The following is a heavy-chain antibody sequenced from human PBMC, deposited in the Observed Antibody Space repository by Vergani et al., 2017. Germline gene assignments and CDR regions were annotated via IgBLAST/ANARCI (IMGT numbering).Heavy chain of an antibody. CDR2: IHYSENT. V-gene: IGHV4-59*08. D-gene: IGHD3-22*01. CDR3: ARCFRDEGMIYGGTVENWFDP. J-gene: IGHJ5*02. CDR1: FDSIRNLY. Sequence: QVQLQESGPGLVKSSETLSLTCSVSFDSIRNLYCNWIRQPPGTGLEWIGSIHYSENTNYNPSLKTRVTISVDTSKNQFSLKLKSVTAADTAVYYCARCFRDEGMIYGGTVENWFDPWGQGTLVTVSS.